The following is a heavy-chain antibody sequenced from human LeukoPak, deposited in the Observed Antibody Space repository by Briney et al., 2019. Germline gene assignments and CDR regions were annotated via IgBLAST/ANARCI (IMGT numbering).Heavy chain of an antibody. D-gene: IGHD3-22*01. V-gene: IGHV5-51*01. CDR1: GYSFTSYW. CDR3: ARRWDHSSGYYRKYNWFDP. Sequence: GESLKISCKGSGYSFTSYWIGWVRQMPGKGLEWMGIIYPGDSDTRYSPSFQGQVTISADKSISTAYLQWSSLKASDTAMYYCARRWDHSSGYYRKYNWFDPWGQGTLVTVSS. CDR2: IYPGDSDT. J-gene: IGHJ5*02.